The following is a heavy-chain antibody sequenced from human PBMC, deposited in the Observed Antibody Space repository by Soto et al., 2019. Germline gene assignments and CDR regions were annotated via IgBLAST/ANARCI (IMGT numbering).Heavy chain of an antibody. J-gene: IGHJ6*02. CDR3: AASIFYYAMDV. CDR2: IYPGDSDT. CDR1: GYSFTNYC. Sequence: GESLKISCKASGYSFTNYCIGWVLQMPGKGPEWMVIIYPGDSDTKYNPSFQGQVTISADKSITTTYLQWSSLKASDTAIYYCAASIFYYAMDVWGQGTTVTVSS. V-gene: IGHV5-51*01.